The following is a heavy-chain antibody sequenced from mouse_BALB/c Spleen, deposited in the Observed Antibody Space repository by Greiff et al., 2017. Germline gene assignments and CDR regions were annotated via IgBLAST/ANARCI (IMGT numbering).Heavy chain of an antibody. Sequence: QVTLKVSGPGILQPSQTLSLTCSFSGFSLSTYGIGVGWIRQPSGKGLEWLAHIWWNDNKYYNTALKSRLTISKDTSNNQVFLKIASVDTADTATYYCARIVGTTVNYAMDYWGQGTSVTVSS. CDR1: GFSLSTYGIG. D-gene: IGHD1-1*01. CDR3: ARIVGTTVNYAMDY. V-gene: IGHV8-11*01. J-gene: IGHJ4*01. CDR2: IWWNDNK.